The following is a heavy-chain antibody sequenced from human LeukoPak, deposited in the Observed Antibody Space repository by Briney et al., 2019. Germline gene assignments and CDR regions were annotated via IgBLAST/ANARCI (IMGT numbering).Heavy chain of an antibody. Sequence: PGGYLRLSCAASGFTFSSYSMNWVRQAPGKGLEGVSSISSSSSYIYYADSVKGRFTISRDNAKNSLYLQMNSLRAEDTAVYYCARVKAAGAFDIWGQGTMVTVSS. CDR3: ARVKAAGAFDI. V-gene: IGHV3-21*01. J-gene: IGHJ3*02. CDR1: GFTFSSYS. CDR2: ISSSSSYI. D-gene: IGHD6-13*01.